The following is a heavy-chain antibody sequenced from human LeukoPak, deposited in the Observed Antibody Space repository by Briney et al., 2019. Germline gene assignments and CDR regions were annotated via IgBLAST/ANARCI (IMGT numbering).Heavy chain of an antibody. CDR1: GFTFDDYG. D-gene: IGHD3-10*01. Sequence: GGSLRLSCAASGFTFDDYGMSWVRQAPGKGLEWDSGINWNGGSTGYADSVKGRFTISRDNAKNSLYLQMNSLRAEDTALYYCARDMRWFGRGDAFDIWGQGTMVTVSS. CDR3: ARDMRWFGRGDAFDI. CDR2: INWNGGST. J-gene: IGHJ3*02. V-gene: IGHV3-20*04.